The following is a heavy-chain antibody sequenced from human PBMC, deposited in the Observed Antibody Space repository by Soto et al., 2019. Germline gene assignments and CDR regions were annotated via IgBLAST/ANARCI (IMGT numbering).Heavy chain of an antibody. J-gene: IGHJ4*02. CDR3: AREDILGFGSFDY. CDR1: GFTFSGFS. D-gene: IGHD3-9*01. Sequence: GGSLRLFFAASGFTFSGFSVNWVRQAPGKALGWVSYKRSGSKTIYYAESGKGRVTVSRDNSRNSQYLQMNSLRDEDTAVYYCAREDILGFGSFDYWGQRNLVNVSS. CDR2: KRSGSKTI. V-gene: IGHV3-48*02.